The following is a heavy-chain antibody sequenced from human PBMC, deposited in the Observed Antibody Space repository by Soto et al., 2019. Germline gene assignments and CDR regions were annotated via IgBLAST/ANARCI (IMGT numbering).Heavy chain of an antibody. CDR3: ARDQTGRDGYNCYFDY. CDR2: IIPILGIA. CDR1: GGTFSSYT. Sequence: QVQLVQSGAEVKKPGSSVKVSCKASGGTFSSYTISWVRQAPGQGLEWMGRIIPILGIANYAQKFQGRVTITADKSTSTAYMELSSLRSEDTAVYYCARDQTGRDGYNCYFDYWGQGTLVTVSS. D-gene: IGHD5-12*01. J-gene: IGHJ4*02. V-gene: IGHV1-69*08.